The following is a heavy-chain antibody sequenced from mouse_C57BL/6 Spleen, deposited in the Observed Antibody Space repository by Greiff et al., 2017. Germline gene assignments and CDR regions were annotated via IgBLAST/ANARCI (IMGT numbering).Heavy chain of an antibody. CDR3: TRWCYYAMDY. Sequence: VQLQQSGAELVRPGASVKLSCTASGFNFKDDYMHWVKQRPEQGLEWIGWIDPENGDTKYASKFQGKATITADTSSNTAYLQLSSLTSEDTAVYYCTRWCYYAMDYWGQGTSVTVSS. CDR1: GFNFKDDY. CDR2: IDPENGDT. J-gene: IGHJ4*01. V-gene: IGHV14-4*01. D-gene: IGHD1-1*02.